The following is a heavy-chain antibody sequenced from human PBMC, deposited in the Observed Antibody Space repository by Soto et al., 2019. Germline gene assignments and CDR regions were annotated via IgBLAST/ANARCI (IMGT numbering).Heavy chain of an antibody. V-gene: IGHV1-69*06. D-gene: IGHD3-9*01. CDR2: IIPIFGTA. CDR3: ARGSDYDILTGYRTTTQPSNWFDP. Sequence: WASVKVSCKASGGTFSSYAISWVRQAPGQGLEWMGGIIPIFGTANYAQKFQGRVTITADKSTSTAYMELSSLRSEDTAVYYCARGSDYDILTGYRTTTQPSNWFDPWGQGTLVTVSS. CDR1: GGTFSSYA. J-gene: IGHJ5*02.